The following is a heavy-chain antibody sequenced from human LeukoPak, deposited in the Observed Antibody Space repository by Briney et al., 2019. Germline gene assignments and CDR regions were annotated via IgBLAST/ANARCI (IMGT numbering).Heavy chain of an antibody. V-gene: IGHV1-2*02. J-gene: IGHJ5*02. CDR3: ARGESLRSSTSCAKS. CDR2: INPNSGGT. Sequence: ASVKVSCKASGYTFTNSYMHWVRQAPGQGLEWMGWINPNSGGTNYAQKFQGRVTMTRDTSISTAYMELSRLRSDDTAVYYCARGESLRSSTSCAKSWGQGTLVTVSS. CDR1: GYTFTNSY. D-gene: IGHD2-2*01.